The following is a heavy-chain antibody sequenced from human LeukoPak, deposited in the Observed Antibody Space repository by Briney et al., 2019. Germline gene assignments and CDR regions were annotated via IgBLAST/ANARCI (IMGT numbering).Heavy chain of an antibody. V-gene: IGHV4-39*07. Sequence: SETLSLTCTDSGGSISSSTSYWGWIRPPPGQALEWVATIYYSGNTYYNPSLNSRVTISLDTSKNQFSLKLSSVTAADTAVYYCARDSSSWYRGGDFDYWGQGTLVTVSS. CDR1: GGSISSSTSY. D-gene: IGHD6-13*01. CDR3: ARDSSSWYRGGDFDY. CDR2: IYYSGNT. J-gene: IGHJ4*02.